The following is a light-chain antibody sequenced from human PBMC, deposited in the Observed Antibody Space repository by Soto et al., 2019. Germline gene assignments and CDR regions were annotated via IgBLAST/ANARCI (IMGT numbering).Light chain of an antibody. CDR2: GNS. J-gene: IGLJ3*02. Sequence: QSVLTQPPSVSGAPGQRVTISCTGSSSNIGAGYDVHWCQQLPGTAPKLLIYGNSNRPSGVPDRFSGSKSGTSASLAITGLRAEDEADYYCQSYDSSLSGWVFGGGTKVTVL. CDR3: QSYDSSLSGWV. CDR1: SSNIGAGYD. V-gene: IGLV1-40*01.